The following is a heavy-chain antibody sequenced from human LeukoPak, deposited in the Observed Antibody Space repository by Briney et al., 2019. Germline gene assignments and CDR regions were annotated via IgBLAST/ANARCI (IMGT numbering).Heavy chain of an antibody. CDR3: ATVRVGATMIAFDI. CDR2: FDPEDGET. CDR1: GYTLTELS. D-gene: IGHD1-26*01. J-gene: IGHJ3*02. Sequence: ASVKVSCKVSGYTLTELSMHWVRQAPGKGLEWMGGFDPEDGETIYAQKFQGRVTMTEGTSTDTAYMELSSLRSEDTAVYYCATVRVGATMIAFDIWGQGTMVTVSS. V-gene: IGHV1-24*01.